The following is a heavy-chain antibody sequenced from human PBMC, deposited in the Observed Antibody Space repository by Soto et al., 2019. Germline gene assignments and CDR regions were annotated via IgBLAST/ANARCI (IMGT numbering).Heavy chain of an antibody. D-gene: IGHD3-22*01. Sequence: QVQLVESGGGVVQPGRSLRLSCAASGFTFSSYGMHWVRQAPGKGPEWVAVIWYDGSNKYYADSVKGRFTISRDNSKNTLYLQMNSLRAEDTAVYYCARDLYYYDSSGYYYRTLDYWGQGTLVTVSS. CDR2: IWYDGSNK. V-gene: IGHV3-33*01. J-gene: IGHJ4*02. CDR1: GFTFSSYG. CDR3: ARDLYYYDSSGYYYRTLDY.